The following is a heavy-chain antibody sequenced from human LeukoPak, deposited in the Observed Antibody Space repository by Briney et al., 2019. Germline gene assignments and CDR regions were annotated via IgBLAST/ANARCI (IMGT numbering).Heavy chain of an antibody. CDR3: ARVVGLVDY. Sequence: GGSLRLSCAASGFTFSSYEMNWVRQAPGKGLEWVSSISSSSSYIYYADSVKGRFTISRDNAKNSLYLQMNSLRAEDTAVYYCARVVGLVDYWGQGTLVTVSS. V-gene: IGHV3-21*01. D-gene: IGHD6-19*01. CDR1: GFTFSSYE. CDR2: ISSSSSYI. J-gene: IGHJ4*02.